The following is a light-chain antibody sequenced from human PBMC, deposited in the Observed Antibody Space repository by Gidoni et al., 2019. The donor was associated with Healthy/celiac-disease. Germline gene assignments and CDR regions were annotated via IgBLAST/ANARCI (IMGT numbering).Light chain of an antibody. CDR2: GAS. V-gene: IGKV3-15*01. Sequence: ELVMTQSPATLSVSPGESATLSCRASQSVSSNSAGYQQKPGQAPRLLIYGASTRATGIPARFSGSGSGTEFTLTISSLQSEDFAVYYCQQYNNWPTWTFGQGTKVEIK. CDR1: QSVSSN. J-gene: IGKJ1*01. CDR3: QQYNNWPTWT.